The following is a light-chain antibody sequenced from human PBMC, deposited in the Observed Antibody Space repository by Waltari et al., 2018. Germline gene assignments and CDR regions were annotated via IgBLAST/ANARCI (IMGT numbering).Light chain of an antibody. Sequence: EIVLTQSPATLSLSPGARATLSCRASQSVISHLAWYQQKPGQAPRLLIYGTSNRATGIPAGFSGSGSGTDFTLTISSLEPEDFAVYYCQQRIQWPNSFGQGTKLEL. CDR1: QSVISH. V-gene: IGKV3-11*01. CDR2: GTS. CDR3: QQRIQWPNS. J-gene: IGKJ2*03.